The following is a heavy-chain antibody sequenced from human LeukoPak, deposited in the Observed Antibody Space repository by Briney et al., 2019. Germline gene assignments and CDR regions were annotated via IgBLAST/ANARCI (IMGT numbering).Heavy chain of an antibody. CDR2: IYSGGST. CDR3: AKVGGYCSSTSCYRAFDI. CDR1: GFTVSSNY. V-gene: IGHV3-53*01. D-gene: IGHD2-2*01. J-gene: IGHJ3*02. Sequence: PGGSLRLSCAASGFTVSSNYMSWVRQAPGKGLEWVSVIYSGGSTYYADSVKGRFTISRDNAKNSLYLQMNSLRVEDTAVYYCAKVGGYCSSTSCYRAFDIWGQGTMVTVSS.